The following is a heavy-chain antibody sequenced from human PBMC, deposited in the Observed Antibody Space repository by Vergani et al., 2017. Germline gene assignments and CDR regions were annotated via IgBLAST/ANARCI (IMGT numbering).Heavy chain of an antibody. CDR3: VRGRWEPQEVDY. CDR2: VYARDSIT. D-gene: IGHD1-26*01. J-gene: IGHJ4*02. V-gene: IGHV5-51*01. Sequence: EVQLVQSGAEVKKPGESLKISCEGSGYTFTDYWVGWVRQKPGKGLEWMGVVYARDSITRYSLSFEGQVTITADKSINTAYLEGDGLRASDSAMYCCVRGRWEPQEVDYWGQGTLVTV. CDR1: GYTFTDYW.